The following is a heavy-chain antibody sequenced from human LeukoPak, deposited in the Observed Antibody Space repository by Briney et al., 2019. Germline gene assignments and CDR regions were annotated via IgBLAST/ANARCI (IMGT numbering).Heavy chain of an antibody. J-gene: IGHJ4*02. V-gene: IGHV4-34*01. CDR2: INHSGST. D-gene: IGHD3-16*02. Sequence: PSETLSLTCAVYGGSFSGYYWSWIRQPPGKGLEWIGEINHSGSTNYNPSLKSRVTISVDTSKNQFSLKLSSVTAADTAVYYCASNSPISYDHVWGSYRRYRGFDYWGQGTLVTVSS. CDR1: GGSFSGYY. CDR3: ASNSPISYDHVWGSYRRYRGFDY.